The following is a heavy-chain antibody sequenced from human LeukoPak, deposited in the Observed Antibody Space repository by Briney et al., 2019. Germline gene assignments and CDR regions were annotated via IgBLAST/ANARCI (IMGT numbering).Heavy chain of an antibody. D-gene: IGHD6-19*01. V-gene: IGHV4-59*01. J-gene: IGHJ5*02. CDR1: GGSISSDY. CDR3: ARDSSGWYRWFDP. CDR2: IYYSGST. Sequence: SETLSLTCTVSGGSISSDYWSWIRQPPGKGLEWIGYIYYSGSTNYNPSLKSRVTISVDTSKNQFSLKLSSVTAADTAVYYCARDSSGWYRWFDPWGQGTLVTVSS.